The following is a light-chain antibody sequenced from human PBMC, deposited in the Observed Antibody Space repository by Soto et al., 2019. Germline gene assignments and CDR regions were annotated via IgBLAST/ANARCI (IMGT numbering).Light chain of an antibody. CDR3: FSFTTTGTHV. CDR1: SSDIGAYDY. J-gene: IGLJ1*01. Sequence: QSALTQPASLSGSPGQSITISCTGTSSDIGAYDYVSWFQQHPGKAPKLTISEVNNRPSGVSNRFSGSKSGNTAYLTISGLQVEDEAEYFCFSFTTTGTHVFGTGTKVTVL. V-gene: IGLV2-14*01. CDR2: EVN.